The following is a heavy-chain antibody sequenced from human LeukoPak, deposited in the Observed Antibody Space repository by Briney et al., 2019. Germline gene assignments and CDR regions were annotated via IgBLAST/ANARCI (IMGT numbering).Heavy chain of an antibody. D-gene: IGHD3-9*01. CDR3: ARAPVYDILTGYNDH. V-gene: IGHV3-21*01. CDR1: GFTFGDYA. Sequence: GGSLRLSCTASGFTFGDYAMNWVRQAPGKGLEWVSSISSSSSYIYYADSVKGRFTVSRDNARNSLYLQMNSLRAEDTAVYYCARAPVYDILTGYNDHWGQGTLVTVSS. J-gene: IGHJ4*02. CDR2: ISSSSSYI.